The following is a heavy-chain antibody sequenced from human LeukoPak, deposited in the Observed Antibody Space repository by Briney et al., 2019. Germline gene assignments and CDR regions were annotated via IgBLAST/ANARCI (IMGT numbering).Heavy chain of an antibody. V-gene: IGHV3-30*18. CDR1: GFTFSSYG. D-gene: IGHD2-21*01. Sequence: GRSLRLSCAASGFTFSSYGMHWVRQAPGKGLEWVAVISYDGSNKYYADSVKGRFTISRDNSKNTLYLQMNSLRAEDTAVYYCAKTPKRGEPHFWGQGTLVTVSS. J-gene: IGHJ4*02. CDR3: AKTPKRGEPHF. CDR2: ISYDGSNK.